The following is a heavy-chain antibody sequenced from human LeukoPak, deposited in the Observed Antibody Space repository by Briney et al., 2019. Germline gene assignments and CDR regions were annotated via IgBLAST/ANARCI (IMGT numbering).Heavy chain of an antibody. CDR2: INPNSGGT. Sequence: ASVKVSCKASGYTFTGYYMHWVRQAPGQGLEWMGWINPNSGGTNYAQKFQGRVTMTRDTSISTAYMELSRLRSDDTVVYYCARDYYDSSGYLLYYYYYYMDVWGKGTTVTVSS. D-gene: IGHD3-22*01. CDR1: GYTFTGYY. CDR3: ARDYYDSSGYLLYYYYYYMDV. J-gene: IGHJ6*03. V-gene: IGHV1-2*02.